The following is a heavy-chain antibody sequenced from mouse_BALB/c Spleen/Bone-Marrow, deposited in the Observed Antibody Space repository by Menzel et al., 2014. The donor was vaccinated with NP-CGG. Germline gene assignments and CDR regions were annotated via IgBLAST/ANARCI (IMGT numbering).Heavy chain of an antibody. V-gene: IGHV1-5*01. CDR3: TTLARNNFDY. D-gene: IGHD3-1*01. CDR1: GYTFSNYW. J-gene: IGHJ2*01. Sequence: EVQLQQSGTVLARPGAAVKMSCKASGYTFSNYWMHWVKQRPGQGLEWIGTIYPGNSDTTYNQNFKGKAKLTAVTSTSTAYMELSSLTNEDSAVYYCTTLARNNFDYWGQGITLTVSS. CDR2: IYPGNSDT.